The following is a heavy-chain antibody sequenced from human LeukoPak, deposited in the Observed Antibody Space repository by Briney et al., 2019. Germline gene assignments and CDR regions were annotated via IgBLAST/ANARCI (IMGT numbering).Heavy chain of an antibody. V-gene: IGHV3-21*01. Sequence: GGSLRLSCAASEFTFSSYSMSWVRQAPGKGLEWVSSISSSSSYIYYADSVKGRFTISRDNAKNSLYLQMNSLRAEDTAVYYCARRYHWGYYYYGMDVWGQGTTVTVSS. CDR2: ISSSSSYI. CDR1: EFTFSSYS. D-gene: IGHD1-1*01. J-gene: IGHJ6*02. CDR3: ARRYHWGYYYYGMDV.